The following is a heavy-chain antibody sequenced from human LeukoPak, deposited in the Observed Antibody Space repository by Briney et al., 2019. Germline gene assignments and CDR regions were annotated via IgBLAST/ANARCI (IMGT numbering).Heavy chain of an antibody. V-gene: IGHV3-20*01. Sequence: GGSLRLSCAASGFTFDDYGMSWVRQAPGKGLEWVSGINWNGGGTGYADSVKGRFTISRDNAKNSLYLQMNSLRAEDTALYHCAREGSSWSHYYFDYWGQGTLVTVSS. CDR2: INWNGGGT. CDR1: GFTFDDYG. CDR3: AREGSSWSHYYFDY. J-gene: IGHJ4*02. D-gene: IGHD6-13*01.